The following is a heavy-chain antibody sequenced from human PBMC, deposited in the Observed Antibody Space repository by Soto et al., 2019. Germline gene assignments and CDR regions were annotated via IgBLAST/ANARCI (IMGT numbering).Heavy chain of an antibody. CDR1: GDSMNTYH. J-gene: IGHJ5*02. D-gene: IGHD6-13*01. CDR3: ARDQGVAAAGITWFDP. V-gene: IGHV4-4*07. Sequence: SETLSLTCTVSGDSMNTYHWSWMRQPAGKGLEWIGHVHSSGSTNYNPSLKSRVTMSVDTSKNQFSLGLMSVTAADTAVYFCARDQGVAAAGITWFDPWGQGSRVTVSS. CDR2: VHSSGST.